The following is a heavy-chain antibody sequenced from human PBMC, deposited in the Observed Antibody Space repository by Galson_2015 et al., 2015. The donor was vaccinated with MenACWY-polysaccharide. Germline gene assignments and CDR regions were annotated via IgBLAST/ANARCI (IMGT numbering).Heavy chain of an antibody. CDR2: MNPNSGNT. V-gene: IGHV1-8*02. D-gene: IGHD3-22*01. J-gene: IGHJ5*02. CDR1: GYTFSGYH. CDR3: ARGGKYYYDSSGYLNWFDP. Sequence: SVKVSCKASGYTFSGYHIHWVRQATGQGLEWMGWMNPNSGNTGYAQKFQGRVTMTRNTSISIAYMELSSLRSEDTAVHYCARGGKYYYDSSGYLNWFDPWGQGTLVTVSS.